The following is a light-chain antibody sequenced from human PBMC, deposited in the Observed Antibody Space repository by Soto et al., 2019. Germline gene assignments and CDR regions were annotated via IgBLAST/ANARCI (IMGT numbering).Light chain of an antibody. CDR1: QSVSSY. V-gene: IGKV3-15*01. CDR3: QQYNNWPPWT. CDR2: GAS. J-gene: IGKJ1*01. Sequence: DIVLTPSPGTLSLSPGERAILSCSASQSVSSYLAWYQQKPGQAPRLLIYGASTRATGLPARFSGSGSGTEFTLTISSLQSEDFAVYYCQQYNNWPPWTFGQGTKVDIK.